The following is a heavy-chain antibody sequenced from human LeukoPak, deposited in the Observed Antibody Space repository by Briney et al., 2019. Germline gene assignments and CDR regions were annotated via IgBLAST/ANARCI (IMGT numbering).Heavy chain of an antibody. J-gene: IGHJ4*02. V-gene: IGHV4-59*08. CDR1: GGSISSYY. Sequence: SETLSLTCTVSGGSISSYYWSWIRQPPGKGLEWIGYIYYSGSTDYNPSLKSRVTISSDTSKNQFSLKLSSVTAADTAVYYCARRGYSSGYYYLDYWGQGTLVAVSS. CDR3: ARRGYSSGYYYLDY. D-gene: IGHD6-19*01. CDR2: IYYSGST.